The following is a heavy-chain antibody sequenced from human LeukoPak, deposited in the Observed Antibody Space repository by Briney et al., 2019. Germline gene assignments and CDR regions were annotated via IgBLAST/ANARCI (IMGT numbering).Heavy chain of an antibody. V-gene: IGHV1-3*04. Sequence: ASVKVSCKASGYTFTNHAMHWVRQAPGQGLEWMGWIDTVTGNTKYLQNFQGRVTITRDIAARIVYVEVRSLTFEDTAVYYCARPGASSPGNWFASWGQGTLVTVSS. J-gene: IGHJ5*01. CDR3: ARPGASSPGNWFAS. CDR1: GYTFTNHA. D-gene: IGHD6-13*01. CDR2: IDTVTGNT.